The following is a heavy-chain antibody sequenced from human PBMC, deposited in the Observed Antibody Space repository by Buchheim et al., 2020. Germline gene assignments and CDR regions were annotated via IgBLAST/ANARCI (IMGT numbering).Heavy chain of an antibody. CDR2: ISYDGSNK. D-gene: IGHD5-24*01. CDR3: ARVGGDGYNWYYYYGMDV. J-gene: IGHJ6*02. V-gene: IGHV3-30*04. Sequence: QVQLVESGGGVVQPGRSLRLSCAASGFTFSSYAMHWVRQAPGKGLEWVAVISYDGSNKYYADSVKGRFTISRDNSKNTLYLQMNRLRAEDTAVYYCARVGGDGYNWYYYYGMDVWGQGTT. CDR1: GFTFSSYA.